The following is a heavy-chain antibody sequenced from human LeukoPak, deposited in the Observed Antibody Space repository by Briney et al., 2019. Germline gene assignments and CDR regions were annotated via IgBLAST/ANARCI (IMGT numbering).Heavy chain of an antibody. J-gene: IGHJ4*02. CDR1: GGSISSGSYY. CDR3: ARDYDFWSA. D-gene: IGHD3-3*01. V-gene: IGHV4-61*02. CDR2: IYTSGST. Sequence: SESLSLTCTVSGGSISSGSYYWSWIRQPAGKGLEWIGRIYTSGSTNYNPSLKSRVTISVDASKNQFSLKLSSVTAADTAVYYCARDYDFWSARGQGTLVTVSS.